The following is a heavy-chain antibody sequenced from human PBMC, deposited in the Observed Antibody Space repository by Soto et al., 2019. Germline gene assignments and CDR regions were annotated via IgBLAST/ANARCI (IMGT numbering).Heavy chain of an antibody. V-gene: IGHV4-34*02. J-gene: IGHJ5*02. D-gene: IGHD5-12*01. CDR3: ARTDIVTTNCFDP. CDR1: GESFIGYY. Sequence: QVPLQQWGAGLLKPSETLSLTCAVYGESFIGYYWTWIRQPPGKGLEWIGEINHRGSANYNPSLKSRVTISVDTSNNQFSLKLSSVTAADTSVYYCARTDIVTTNCFDPWGQGTLVTVSS. CDR2: INHRGSA.